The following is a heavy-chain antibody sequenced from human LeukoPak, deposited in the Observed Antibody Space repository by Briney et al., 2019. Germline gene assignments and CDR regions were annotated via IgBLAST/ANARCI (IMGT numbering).Heavy chain of an antibody. D-gene: IGHD2-21*02. CDR3: TTVWNCGGDCSDAFDI. J-gene: IGHJ3*02. CDR1: GFSFRNAW. V-gene: IGHV3-15*01. Sequence: GGSLRLSCAASGFSFRNAWMSWVRQAPGKGLEWVGRIKSKTDGGTTDYAAPVEGRFTISRDDSKNTLYLQMNSLETEDTAVYYCTTVWNCGGDCSDAFDIWGQGTMVTVSS. CDR2: IKSKTDGGTT.